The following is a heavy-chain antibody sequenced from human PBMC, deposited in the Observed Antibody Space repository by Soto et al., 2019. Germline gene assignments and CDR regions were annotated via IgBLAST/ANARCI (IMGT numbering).Heavy chain of an antibody. CDR3: AGRYRFFGPFAP. D-gene: IGHD3-16*02. J-gene: IGHJ5*02. Sequence: PGGSLRLSCAASGVTFSSYAMSWVRQASGKGLEWVSAISGSGGSTYYADSVKGRFTISRDNSKNTLYLQMNSLRAEDTAVYYWAGRYRFFGPFAPGGKGPLVTVPQ. CDR1: GVTFSSYA. CDR2: ISGSGGST. V-gene: IGHV3-23*01.